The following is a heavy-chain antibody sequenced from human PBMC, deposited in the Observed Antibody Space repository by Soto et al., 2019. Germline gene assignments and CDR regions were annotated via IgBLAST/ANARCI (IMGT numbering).Heavy chain of an antibody. D-gene: IGHD3-22*01. V-gene: IGHV3-15*07. Sequence: PGGSLRLSCAASGFTFSNAWMNWVRQAPGKGLEWVGRIKSKTDGGTTDYAAPVKGRFTISRDDSKNTLYLQMNSLKTEDTAVYYFTPVVNNYYDRNPPWYWGKGTLVTVP. CDR1: GFTFSNAW. CDR2: IKSKTDGGTT. J-gene: IGHJ4*02. CDR3: TPVVNNYYDRNPPWY.